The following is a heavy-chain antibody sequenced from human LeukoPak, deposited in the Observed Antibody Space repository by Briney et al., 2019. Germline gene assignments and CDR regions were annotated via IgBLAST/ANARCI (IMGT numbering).Heavy chain of an antibody. D-gene: IGHD3-10*01. CDR2: INHSGST. CDR1: GGSFSGYY. V-gene: IGHV4-34*01. CDR3: ARVYSGRRGNWFDP. Sequence: PSETLSLTCAVYGGSFSGYYWSWIRQPPGKGLEWIGEINHSGSTNYNPSLKSRVTISVDTSKNQFSLKLSSVTAADTAVYYCARVYSGRRGNWFDPWGQGTLVTVSS. J-gene: IGHJ5*02.